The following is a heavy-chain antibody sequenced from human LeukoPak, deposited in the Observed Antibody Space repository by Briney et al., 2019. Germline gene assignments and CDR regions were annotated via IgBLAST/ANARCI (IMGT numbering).Heavy chain of an antibody. V-gene: IGHV1-24*01. D-gene: IGHD3-22*01. CDR1: GYTLTELS. Sequence: ASVKVSCKVSGYTLTELSMHCVRQAPGKGLEWMGGFDPEDGETIYAQKFQGRVTMTEDTSTDTAYMELSSLRSEDTAVYYCAFLDIYVGSGYYKGYFDYWGQGTLVTVSS. CDR3: AFLDIYVGSGYYKGYFDY. J-gene: IGHJ4*02. CDR2: FDPEDGET.